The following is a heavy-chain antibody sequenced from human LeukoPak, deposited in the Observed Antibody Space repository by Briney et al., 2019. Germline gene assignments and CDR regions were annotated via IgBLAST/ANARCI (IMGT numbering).Heavy chain of an antibody. CDR2: ISISGGST. CDR3: AKDRGGLWLFDY. J-gene: IGHJ4*02. D-gene: IGHD4/OR15-4a*01. CDR1: GFTFSSYA. V-gene: IGHV3-23*01. Sequence: PGGSLRPSCAASGFTFSSYAMHWVRQAPGKGLEWVSAISISGGSTYYANSVKGRFTISRDNVKNTLYLQMNSLRAEDTAVYYCAKDRGGLWLFDYWGQGTLVTVSS.